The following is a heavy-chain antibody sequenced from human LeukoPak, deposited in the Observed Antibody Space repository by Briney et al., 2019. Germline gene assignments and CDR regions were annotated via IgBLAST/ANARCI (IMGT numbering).Heavy chain of an antibody. J-gene: IGHJ4*02. CDR2: IQSRSNGGTP. D-gene: IGHD1-14*01. V-gene: IGHV3-15*01. CDR3: TSGVGTLDF. Sequence: PGGSLRLSCAASGFTFVNAWMSWVRQTPGKGLEWVGRIQSRSNGGTPDYATPVKGRFTISRDDSKNTLYLQMNSLKTDVTAVYYCTSGVGTLDFWGQGALVTVSS. CDR1: GFTFVNAW.